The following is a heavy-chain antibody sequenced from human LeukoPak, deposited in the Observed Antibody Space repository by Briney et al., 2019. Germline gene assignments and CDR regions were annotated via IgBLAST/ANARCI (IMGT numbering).Heavy chain of an antibody. J-gene: IGHJ5*02. Sequence: GASVKVSCKASGYTFTGYYVHWVRQAPGQGLEWMGWINPNSGGTDFAQKFQGRVTMTRDTSISTAYMELSRLRSDDTAVYYCARTPQWVLLNWFDPWGQGTLVTVSS. CDR3: ARTPQWVLLNWFDP. CDR2: INPNSGGT. CDR1: GYTFTGYY. V-gene: IGHV1-2*02. D-gene: IGHD1-26*01.